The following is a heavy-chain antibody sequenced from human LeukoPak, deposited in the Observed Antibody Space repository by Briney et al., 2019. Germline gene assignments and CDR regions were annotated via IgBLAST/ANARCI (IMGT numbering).Heavy chain of an antibody. V-gene: IGHV3-30*18. CDR1: GFTFSCYG. CDR3: AKDTIDY. CDR2: ISYDGSNK. J-gene: IGHJ4*02. Sequence: PGRSLRLSCAASGFTFSCYGMHWVRQAPGKGLEWVAVISYDGSNKYYADSVKGRFTISRDNSKNTLYLQMNSLRAEDTAAYYCAKDTIDYWGQGTLVTVSS.